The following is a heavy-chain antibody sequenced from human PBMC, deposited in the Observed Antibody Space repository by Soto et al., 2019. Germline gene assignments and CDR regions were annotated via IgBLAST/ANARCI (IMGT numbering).Heavy chain of an antibody. J-gene: IGHJ4*02. D-gene: IGHD4-17*01. Sequence: QVQLQESGPGLVKPSQTLSLTCTVSGGSISTGGYYWTWIRQHPGKGLEWIGYIYYSGSTYYNPSLKSPVTISVDTSKNQFSLKLSSVTAADTAVYYCARCLSVTLFDNWGQGTLVTVSS. V-gene: IGHV4-31*01. CDR2: IYYSGST. CDR1: GGSISTGGYY. CDR3: ARCLSVTLFDN.